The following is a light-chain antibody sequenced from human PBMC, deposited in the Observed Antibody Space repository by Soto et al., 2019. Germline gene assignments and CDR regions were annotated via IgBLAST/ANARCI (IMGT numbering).Light chain of an antibody. Sequence: IVLTQSPGTLSLSPGERATLSCRASPSVSSSYLAWYQQKPGQAPRLLIYGASTRATGIPARFSGSGSGTDFTLTISSLQPEDFATYYCQQSYSTPRTFGQGTKVDIK. V-gene: IGKV3-20*01. J-gene: IGKJ1*01. CDR3: QQSYSTPRT. CDR2: GAS. CDR1: PSVSSSY.